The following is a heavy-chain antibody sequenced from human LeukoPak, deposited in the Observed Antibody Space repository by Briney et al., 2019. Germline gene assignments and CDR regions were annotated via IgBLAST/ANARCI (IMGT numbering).Heavy chain of an antibody. D-gene: IGHD3-22*01. CDR1: GFTVVTNY. CDR3: ARDYYGHFDY. V-gene: IGHV3-66*02. J-gene: IGHJ4*02. CDR2: IYSGGSK. Sequence: GGSLRLSCAASGFTVVTNYINWVRQPPGKGLEWVSVIYSGGSKYYADSVKGRFTISRDNSKNTLYLQMNSLRAEDTAVYYCARDYYGHFDYWGQGTLVTVSS.